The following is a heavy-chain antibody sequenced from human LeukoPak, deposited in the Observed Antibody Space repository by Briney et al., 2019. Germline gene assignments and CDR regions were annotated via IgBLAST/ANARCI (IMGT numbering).Heavy chain of an antibody. CDR3: ASLKMVQGVISYYYYYMDV. J-gene: IGHJ6*03. V-gene: IGHV4-59*01. Sequence: SETLSLTCTVSGGSISSYYWSWIRQPPGKGLEWIGYIYYSGSTNYSPSLKSRVTISADTSKNQFSLKLSSVTAADTAVYYCASLKMVQGVISYYYYYMDVWGKGTTVTVS. CDR1: GGSISSYY. CDR2: IYYSGST. D-gene: IGHD3-10*01.